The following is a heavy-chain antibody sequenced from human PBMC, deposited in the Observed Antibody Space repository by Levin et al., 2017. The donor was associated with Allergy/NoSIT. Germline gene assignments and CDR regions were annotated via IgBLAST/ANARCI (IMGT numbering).Heavy chain of an antibody. CDR3: ARDIGSGWFDH. CDR2: MHTTGST. V-gene: IGHV4-4*07. Sequence: TLSLTCTVSVGSISNFYWSWIRQPAGKGLEWIGRMHTTGSTNYNPSLKSRLSMSVDTSKKQFSLKVSSVTAADTAVYYCARDIGSGWFDHWGQGTLVTVSS. CDR1: VGSISNFY. D-gene: IGHD6-19*01. J-gene: IGHJ5*02.